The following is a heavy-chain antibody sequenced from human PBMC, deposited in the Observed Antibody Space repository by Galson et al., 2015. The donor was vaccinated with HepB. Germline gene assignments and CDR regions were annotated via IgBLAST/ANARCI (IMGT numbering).Heavy chain of an antibody. CDR3: ARVRSSSSYYYYYMDV. J-gene: IGHJ6*03. V-gene: IGHV3-7*01. CDR2: IKQDGSEK. CDR1: GFTFSRYW. Sequence: SLRLSCAASGFTFSRYWMSWVRQAPGKGLEWVANIKQDGSEKYYVDSVKGRFTISRDNAKNSLYLQMNSLRAEDTAVYYCARVRSSSSYYYYYMDVWGKGTTVTVSS. D-gene: IGHD6-6*01.